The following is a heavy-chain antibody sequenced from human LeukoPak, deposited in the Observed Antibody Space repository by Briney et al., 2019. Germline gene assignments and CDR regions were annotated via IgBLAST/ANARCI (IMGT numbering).Heavy chain of an antibody. Sequence: PGGSLRLSCAASGFTFSSYAMTWVRQAPGKGLEWVSAISGSGGSTYYADSVKGRFTISRDNSKNTLYLQMNSLRAEDTAVYYCATVLAYYYDSSGYTRVQGTLVTVSS. CDR1: GFTFSSYA. J-gene: IGHJ4*02. CDR2: ISGSGGST. CDR3: ATVLAYYYDSSGYT. V-gene: IGHV3-23*01. D-gene: IGHD3-22*01.